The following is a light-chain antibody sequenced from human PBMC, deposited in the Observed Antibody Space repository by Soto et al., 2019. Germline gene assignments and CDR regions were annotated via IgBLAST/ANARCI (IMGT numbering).Light chain of an antibody. CDR1: QGISNY. CDR2: AAS. Sequence: DIQMTQSPSSLSASVGDRVTITCRASQGISNYLAWYQQQPGKVPKLLIYAASTLQSGVPSRFSGSGSGTDFTLTISCLQPEDVAIYYCQKYNSALWTFGQGTKVEIK. CDR3: QKYNSALWT. V-gene: IGKV1-27*01. J-gene: IGKJ1*01.